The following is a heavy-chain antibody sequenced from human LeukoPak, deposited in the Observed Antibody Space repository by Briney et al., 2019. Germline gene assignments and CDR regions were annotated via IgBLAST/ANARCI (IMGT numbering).Heavy chain of an antibody. J-gene: IGHJ4*02. V-gene: IGHV5-51*01. CDR1: GYIFTHYR. D-gene: IGHD3-10*01. CDR2: IYPADSDT. CDR3: ARQSRDGSKTRGYYFDF. Sequence: KYGESLKISCQVSGYIFTHYRIGWVRQMPGNGLESMGIIYPADSDTTYSPSFQGQVTISADKSINTVYLQWSGLKASDTAMYYCARQSRDGSKTRGYYFDFWGQGTLVTVSS.